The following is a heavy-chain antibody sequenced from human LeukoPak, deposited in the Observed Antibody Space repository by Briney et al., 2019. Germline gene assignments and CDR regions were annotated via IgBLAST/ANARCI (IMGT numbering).Heavy chain of an antibody. D-gene: IGHD3-3*01. CDR2: INPNSGGT. J-gene: IGHJ4*02. Sequence: GASVKVSCKASVYTFTVYYIHWGRQAPGQGPEWMGWINPNSGGTDYATNFQGRVTMTTDTSVTTAYMELSGLRSDDTAVYYCARVTRDDFWSGYSLPFDYWGQGALVTVS. CDR1: VYTFTVYY. V-gene: IGHV1-2*02. CDR3: ARVTRDDFWSGYSLPFDY.